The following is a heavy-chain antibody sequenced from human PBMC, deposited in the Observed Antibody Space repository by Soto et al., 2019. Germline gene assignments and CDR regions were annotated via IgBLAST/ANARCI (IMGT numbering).Heavy chain of an antibody. Sequence: GASVKVSCKASGYTFTNHGISWVRQAPGQGLEWLGWISGHNGNTKDAQRLQGRVTMTTDTSTSTAYMELRSLKSDDTAVYYCARDLYPLAYYFDYWGQGTLVTVSS. CDR2: ISGHNGNT. J-gene: IGHJ4*02. CDR3: ARDLYPLAYYFDY. V-gene: IGHV1-18*01. CDR1: GYTFTNHG.